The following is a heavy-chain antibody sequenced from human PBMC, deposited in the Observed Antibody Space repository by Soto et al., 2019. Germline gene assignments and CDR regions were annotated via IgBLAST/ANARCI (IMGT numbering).Heavy chain of an antibody. CDR2: IYYSGST. CDR3: ARSIYNYYYYYYMDV. CDR1: GGSISSSSYY. J-gene: IGHJ6*03. V-gene: IGHV4-39*01. Sequence: SETLSLTCTVSGGSISSSSYYWGWVRQPPGKGLEWIGSIYYSGSTYYNPSLKSRVTISVDTSKNQFSLKLSSVTAADTAVYYCARSIYNYYYYYYMDVWGKGTTVTVSS. D-gene: IGHD3-3*01.